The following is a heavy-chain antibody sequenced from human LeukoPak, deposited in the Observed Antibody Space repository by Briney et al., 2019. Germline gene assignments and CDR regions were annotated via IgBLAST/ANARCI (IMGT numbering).Heavy chain of an antibody. V-gene: IGHV4-34*01. CDR3: ATIETGYSGSGNAFDI. Sequence: SETLSLTCAVYGGSFSGYYWTWIRQPPGKGLEWIGEINRSGSTDYNPSLKSRVTISVDTSKKQFSLKLSSVTAADTAVYYCATIETGYSGSGNAFDIWGQGTMVTVSS. D-gene: IGHD6-13*01. CDR2: INRSGST. CDR1: GGSFSGYY. J-gene: IGHJ3*02.